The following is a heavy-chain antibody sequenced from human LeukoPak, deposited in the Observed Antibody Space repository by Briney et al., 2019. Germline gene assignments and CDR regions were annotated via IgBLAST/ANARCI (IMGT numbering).Heavy chain of an antibody. J-gene: IGHJ1*01. Sequence: SETLSLTCAVYGGSFSGYYWSWIRQPPGKGLEWIGEINHSGSTNYNPSLKSRVTISVDTSKNQFSLKLSSVTAADTAVYYCARVEPAAQYFQHWGQGTLVTVSS. V-gene: IGHV4-34*01. D-gene: IGHD2-2*01. CDR2: INHSGST. CDR3: ARVEPAAQYFQH. CDR1: GGSFSGYY.